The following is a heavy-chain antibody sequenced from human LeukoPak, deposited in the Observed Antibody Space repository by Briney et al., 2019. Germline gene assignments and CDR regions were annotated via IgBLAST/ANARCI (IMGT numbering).Heavy chain of an antibody. CDR3: AREDRRPAAATNWFDL. J-gene: IGHJ5*02. CDR1: GGSISSHY. Sequence: SETLSLTCTVSGGSISSHYWSWIRQPPGKGLDWIGYIYYSGSTNYNPSLKSRVTISVDTSKNQFSLKLSSVTAADTAVYYCAREDRRPAAATNWFDLWSQGTLVTVSS. CDR2: IYYSGST. D-gene: IGHD6-13*01. V-gene: IGHV4-59*11.